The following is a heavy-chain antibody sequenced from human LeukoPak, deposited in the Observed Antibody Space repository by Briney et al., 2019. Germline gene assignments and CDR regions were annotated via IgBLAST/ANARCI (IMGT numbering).Heavy chain of an antibody. Sequence: ASVKVSCKASGYTFKNCAIIWVRQAPGQGLEWMGWISSYNGYTHYAQKFQGRVTMTTGTSTSTAYMELRSLRSDDTAVYYCARDRGRYDRSGYYPPLFDYWGQGTLVTVSS. CDR3: ARDRGRYDRSGYYPPLFDY. D-gene: IGHD3-22*01. CDR2: ISSYNGYT. CDR1: GYTFKNCA. J-gene: IGHJ4*02. V-gene: IGHV1-18*01.